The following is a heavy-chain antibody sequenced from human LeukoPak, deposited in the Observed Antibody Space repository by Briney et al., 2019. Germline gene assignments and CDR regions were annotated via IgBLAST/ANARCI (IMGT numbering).Heavy chain of an antibody. D-gene: IGHD4-17*01. Sequence: PSETLSLTCTVSGGSISSSSYYWGWIRQPPGKGLEWIGSRYYSGSTYYNPSLKSRVTISVDTSKNQFSLKLSSVTAADTAVYYCARLPQSGYGDYGYFDYWGQGTLVTVSS. CDR2: RYYSGST. CDR3: ARLPQSGYGDYGYFDY. V-gene: IGHV4-39*01. CDR1: GGSISSSSYY. J-gene: IGHJ4*02.